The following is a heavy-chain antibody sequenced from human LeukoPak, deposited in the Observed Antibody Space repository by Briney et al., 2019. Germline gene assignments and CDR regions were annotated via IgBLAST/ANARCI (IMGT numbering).Heavy chain of an antibody. V-gene: IGHV4-59*01. CDR1: GGSISTYY. Sequence: SETLSLTCTVSGGSISTYYWTWIRQPPGKGPEWIGYIYNRGKTNYNPSLKSRVTISADTSKSQFSLKLGSVTASDTAVYYCARDHGSGYFYDYWDQGTLVTVSS. D-gene: IGHD3-22*01. CDR3: ARDHGSGYFYDY. CDR2: IYNRGKT. J-gene: IGHJ4*02.